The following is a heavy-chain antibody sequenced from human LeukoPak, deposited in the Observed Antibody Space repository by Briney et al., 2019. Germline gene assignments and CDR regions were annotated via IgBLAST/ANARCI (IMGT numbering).Heavy chain of an antibody. CDR1: GYTFTKYW. CDR2: AYPGDSDT. CDR3: ARLAPGFPFYFDY. Sequence: GESLKISCQASGYTFTKYWIGWVRQMPGKGLEWMGIAYPGDSDTRYSPSFQGQVTVSADTSISTAYLQWSSLKASDTAMYYCARLAPGFPFYFDYWGQGALVTVSS. V-gene: IGHV5-51*01. J-gene: IGHJ4*02.